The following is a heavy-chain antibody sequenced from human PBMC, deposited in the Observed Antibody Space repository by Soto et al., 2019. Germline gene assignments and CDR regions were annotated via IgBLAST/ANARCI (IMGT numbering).Heavy chain of an antibody. D-gene: IGHD3-3*01. CDR1: GYTFTSHT. J-gene: IGHJ4*02. V-gene: IGHV1-3*01. Sequence: QVQLVQSGAEVKEPGAAVKVSCKASGYTFTSHTLHWARQAPGQGLEWMGWIIVSHGRPRIAPHFQGRVTLTTDTSATTAYMELNSLTSEDTAVYFCAREPEDGVPGDFWGQGTLVVVSS. CDR3: AREPEDGVPGDF. CDR2: IIVSHGRP.